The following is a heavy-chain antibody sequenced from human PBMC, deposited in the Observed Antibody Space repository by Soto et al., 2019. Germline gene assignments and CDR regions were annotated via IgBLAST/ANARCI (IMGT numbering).Heavy chain of an antibody. D-gene: IGHD1-20*01. CDR1: GGSFSGYY. CDR2: INHSGST. CDR3: ARLGVTGTTSAFDI. J-gene: IGHJ3*02. Sequence: PSETLSLTCAVYGGSFSGYYWSWIRQPPGKGLEWIGEINHSGSTNYNPSLKSRVTISVDTSKNQFSLKLSSVTAADTAVYYCARLGVTGTTSAFDIWGQGTMVTVSS. V-gene: IGHV4-34*01.